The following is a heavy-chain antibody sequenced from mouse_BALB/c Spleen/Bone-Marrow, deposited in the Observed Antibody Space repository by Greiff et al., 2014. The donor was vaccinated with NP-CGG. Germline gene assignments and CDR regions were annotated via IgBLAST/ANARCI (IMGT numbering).Heavy chain of an antibody. D-gene: IGHD2-14*01. CDR2: INPYNGGT. Sequence: VQLKQSGPELVKPGASMKISCKASGYSFTDYTMNWVKQSHGKNLEWIGLINPYNGGTSYNQKFKGKATLTVDKSSSTAYMELLSLTSEDSAVYYCARKGPYYRYDPYAMDYWGQGTSVTVSS. CDR1: GYSFTDYT. V-gene: IGHV1-18*01. J-gene: IGHJ4*01. CDR3: ARKGPYYRYDPYAMDY.